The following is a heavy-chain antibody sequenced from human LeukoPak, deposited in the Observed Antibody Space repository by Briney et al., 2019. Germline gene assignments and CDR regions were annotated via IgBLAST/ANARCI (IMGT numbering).Heavy chain of an antibody. CDR3: ARRRFSSGWYEDFDY. J-gene: IGHJ4*02. D-gene: IGHD6-19*01. V-gene: IGHV1-69*04. Sequence: SVKVSCKASGGTFSSYAISWVRQAPGQGLEWMGRIIPILGIANYAQKFQGRVTITADKSTRTAYMELSSLRSEDTAVYYCARRRFSSGWYEDFDYWGQGTLVTVSS. CDR2: IIPILGIA. CDR1: GGTFSSYA.